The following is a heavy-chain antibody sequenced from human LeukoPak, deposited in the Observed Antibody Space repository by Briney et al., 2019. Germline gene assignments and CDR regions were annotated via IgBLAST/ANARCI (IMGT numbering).Heavy chain of an antibody. J-gene: IGHJ4*02. CDR1: GGSFSGYY. CDR3: ARLGRRPGYSYGPAGDY. Sequence: ETLSLTCAVYGGSFSGYYWSWIRQPPGKGLEWIGEINHSGSTNYNPSLKSRVTISVDTSKNQFSLKLSSVTAADTAVYYCARLGRRPGYSYGPAGDYWGQGTLVTVSS. CDR2: INHSGST. V-gene: IGHV4-34*01. D-gene: IGHD5-18*01.